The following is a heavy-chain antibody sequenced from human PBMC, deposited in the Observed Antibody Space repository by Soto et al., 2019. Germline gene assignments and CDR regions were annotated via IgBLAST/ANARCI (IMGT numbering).Heavy chain of an antibody. D-gene: IGHD3-3*01. Sequence: SETLSLTCAVSGYSISSGYYWGWIRQPPGKGLEWIGSIYHSGSTYYNPSLKSRVTISVDTSKNQFSLKLSSVTAADTAVYYCARVAILEWLLNHWGQGTLVTVSS. CDR1: GYSISSGYY. CDR3: ARVAILEWLLNH. J-gene: IGHJ5*02. CDR2: IYHSGST. V-gene: IGHV4-38-2*01.